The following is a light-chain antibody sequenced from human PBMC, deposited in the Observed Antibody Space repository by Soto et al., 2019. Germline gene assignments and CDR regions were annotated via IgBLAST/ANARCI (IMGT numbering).Light chain of an antibody. V-gene: IGLV3-1*01. CDR1: KLGDRF. CDR2: QDN. Sequence: SYELTHPASVSVSPVQTATITCSGDKLGDRFASWYQQKPGPSPVLIIYQDNKRPSGIPERFSGSSSGNTATLTISGTQAMDEADYYCQAWDSSITIFGGGSQLTVL. CDR3: QAWDSSITI. J-gene: IGLJ7*01.